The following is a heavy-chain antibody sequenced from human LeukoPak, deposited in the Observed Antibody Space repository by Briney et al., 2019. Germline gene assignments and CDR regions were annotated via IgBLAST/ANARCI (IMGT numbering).Heavy chain of an antibody. Sequence: PSETLSLTCAVSGGSITGYHWSWIRQPPGKGLEWIGYIHYSGSIDYNPSLKSRVTISVDTSTNQFSLRLTSVTAADTALYYCARFSHLWFDAFDIWGQGTMVTVSS. D-gene: IGHD3-9*01. CDR1: GGSITGYH. CDR3: ARFSHLWFDAFDI. CDR2: IHYSGSI. V-gene: IGHV4-59*01. J-gene: IGHJ3*02.